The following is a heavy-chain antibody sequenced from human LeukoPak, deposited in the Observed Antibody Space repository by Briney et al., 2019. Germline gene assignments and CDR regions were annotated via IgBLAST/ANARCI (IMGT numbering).Heavy chain of an antibody. Sequence: GGSLRLSCAASGFSFSSISMSWVRQAPGKGLEWVSSISRSGHSTYYADSVKGRFIISRDNAKDSLFLQMESLRAEDTAVYYCARDQGGTCGGYCFHYDDDYWGQGALVTVSS. D-gene: IGHD2-21*02. CDR2: ISRSGHST. V-gene: IGHV3-21*01. CDR1: GFSFSSIS. J-gene: IGHJ4*02. CDR3: ARDQGGTCGGYCFHYDDDY.